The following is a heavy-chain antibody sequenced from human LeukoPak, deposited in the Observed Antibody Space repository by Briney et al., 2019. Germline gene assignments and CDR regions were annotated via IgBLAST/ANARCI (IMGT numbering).Heavy chain of an antibody. CDR2: ISSIGSTI. J-gene: IGHJ6*02. D-gene: IGHD3-9*01. CDR1: RFTLSDYY. Sequence: GGSLRLSCAASRFTLSDYYMSWIRQAPGKGLEWVSYISSIGSTIYYADSVKGRFTISRDNAKNSLYLQMNSLRAEDTAVHYCARSYDILTGYYSRYYYYGMDVWGQGTTVTVSS. V-gene: IGHV3-11*01. CDR3: ARSYDILTGYYSRYYYYGMDV.